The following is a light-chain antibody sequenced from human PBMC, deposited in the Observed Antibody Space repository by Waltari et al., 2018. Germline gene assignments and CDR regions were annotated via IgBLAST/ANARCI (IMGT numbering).Light chain of an antibody. CDR1: NSALADYDY. V-gene: IGLV2-14*03. Sequence: QSALTQPASVSGSPGQSITISCTTTNSALADYDYVSWYQQHPGKAPKLLIFDVNNRPSGVSNRFSGSKAGNTASLTISGLQAEDEADYYCSSYSDSSTLVVFGGGTKLTVL. CDR3: SSYSDSSTLVV. CDR2: DVN. J-gene: IGLJ2*01.